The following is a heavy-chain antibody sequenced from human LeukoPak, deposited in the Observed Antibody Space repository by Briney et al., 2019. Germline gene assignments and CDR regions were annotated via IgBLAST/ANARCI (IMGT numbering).Heavy chain of an antibody. CDR1: GGSISSYY. Sequence: SETLSLTCTASGGSISSYYWSWIRQPPGKGLEWIGYIYYSGSTNYNPSLKSRVTISVDTSKNQFSLKLSSVTAADTAVYYCARVRKVSWFDPWGQGTLVTVSS. J-gene: IGHJ5*02. D-gene: IGHD3-22*01. V-gene: IGHV4-59*01. CDR3: ARVRKVSWFDP. CDR2: IYYSGST.